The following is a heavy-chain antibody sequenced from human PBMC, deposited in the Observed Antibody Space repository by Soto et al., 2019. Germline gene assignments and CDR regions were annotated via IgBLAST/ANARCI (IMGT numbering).Heavy chain of an antibody. CDR2: IIPIFGTA. CDR3: ARDIAAAGHYYGMDV. D-gene: IGHD6-13*01. V-gene: IGHV1-69*06. Sequence: QVQLVQSGAEVKKPGSSVKVSCKASGGTFSSYAISWVRQAPGQGLEWMGGIIPIFGTANYAQKFQGRVTITEDKSTSTAFMELSILRSEDTAVYYCARDIAAAGHYYGMDVWGQGTTVTVSS. CDR1: GGTFSSYA. J-gene: IGHJ6*02.